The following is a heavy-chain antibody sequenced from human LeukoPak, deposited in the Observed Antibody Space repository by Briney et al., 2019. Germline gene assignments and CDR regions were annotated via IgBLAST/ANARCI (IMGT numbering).Heavy chain of an antibody. J-gene: IGHJ4*02. V-gene: IGHV3-23*01. D-gene: IGHD3-22*01. CDR2: ISGSGGST. Sequence: PGGSLRLSCAASGFTFSSYAMSWVRQAPGKGLEWVSAISGSGGSTYYADSVKGRFTISTDNSKNTLYLQMNSLRAEDTAVYYCARGYDSSGLYFDYWGQGTLVTVSS. CDR3: ARGYDSSGLYFDY. CDR1: GFTFSSYA.